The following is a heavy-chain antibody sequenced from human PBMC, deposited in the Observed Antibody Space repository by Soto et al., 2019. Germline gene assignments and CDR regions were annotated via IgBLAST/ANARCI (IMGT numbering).Heavy chain of an antibody. CDR2: INPNSGGT. V-gene: IGHV1-2*04. D-gene: IGHD3-9*01. Sequence: GASVKVSCKASGYTFTGYYMHWVRQAPGQGLEWTGWINPNSGGTNYAQRFQGWVTMTRDSSISTAYMELSRLRSDDTAVYYCARALGILTGYYPPYFDYWGQGTLVTVSS. CDR1: GYTFTGYY. J-gene: IGHJ4*02. CDR3: ARALGILTGYYPPYFDY.